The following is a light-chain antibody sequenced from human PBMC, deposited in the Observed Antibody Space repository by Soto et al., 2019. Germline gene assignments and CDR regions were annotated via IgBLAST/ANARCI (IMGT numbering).Light chain of an antibody. J-gene: IGKJ4*01. Sequence: ENPMTQSAYSLSAAVGCRVTIACRASQNINTYLNWYQQKPGKAPKLLIFDAASLQSGVPSRLSGGGSRTDFTLTISSLQTEDFATYSCPQLESSPSTFGGGPMVDIK. V-gene: IGKV1-39*01. CDR3: PQLESSPST. CDR1: QNINTY. CDR2: DAA.